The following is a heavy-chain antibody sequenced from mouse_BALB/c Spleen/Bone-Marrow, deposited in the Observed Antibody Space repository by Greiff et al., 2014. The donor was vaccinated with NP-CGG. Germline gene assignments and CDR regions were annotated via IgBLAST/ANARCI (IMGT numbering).Heavy chain of an antibody. V-gene: IGHV5-6-4*01. CDR2: ISSGGSYT. J-gene: IGHJ4*01. D-gene: IGHD2-1*01. CDR1: GFTFSSYT. CDR3: TRDGKGNYDYAMNY. Sequence: EVQLVESGGGLVKPGGSLKLSCAASGFTFSSYTMSWVRQTPEKRLEWVATISSGGSYTYYPDSVKGRFTISRDNAKNTLYLQMSSLKSEDTAMYYCTRDGKGNYDYAMNYGGQGPSVTVSS.